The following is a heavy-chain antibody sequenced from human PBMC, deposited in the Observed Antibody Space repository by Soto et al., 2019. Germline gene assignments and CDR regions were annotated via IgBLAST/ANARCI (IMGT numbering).Heavy chain of an antibody. V-gene: IGHV1-18*01. CDR2: ISAYNGNT. D-gene: IGHD6-19*01. CDR1: GYTFTIYG. Sequence: ASVNVSCKASGYTFTIYGISWVRQAPGQGFEWMGWISAYNGNTNYAQKLQGRVTMTTDTSTSTAYMELRSLRSDDTAVYYCAREDPDRYSSGWYLFDYWGQGTLVTVSS. J-gene: IGHJ4*02. CDR3: AREDPDRYSSGWYLFDY.